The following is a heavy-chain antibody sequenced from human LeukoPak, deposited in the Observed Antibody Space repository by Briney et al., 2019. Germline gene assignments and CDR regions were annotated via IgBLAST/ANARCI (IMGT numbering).Heavy chain of an antibody. V-gene: IGHV1-69*13. CDR1: GGTFSSYA. D-gene: IGHD3-3*01. J-gene: IGHJ6*02. Sequence: SVKVSCKASGGTFSSYAISWVRQAPGQGLEWMGGIIPIFGTANYAQKFQGKVTITADESTSTAYMELSSLRSEDTAVYYCARDRTRQLRFLERRYYYYYYGMDVWGQGTTVTVSS. CDR3: ARDRTRQLRFLERRYYYYYYGMDV. CDR2: IIPIFGTA.